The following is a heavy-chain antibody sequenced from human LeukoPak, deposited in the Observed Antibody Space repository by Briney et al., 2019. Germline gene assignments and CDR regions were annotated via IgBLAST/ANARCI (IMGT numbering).Heavy chain of an antibody. D-gene: IGHD5-18*01. CDR3: ASGYSYGLFDY. Sequence: SETLSLTCTVSGGSISSSSYYWGWIRQPPGKGLEWIGYIYHSGSTFYNPSLKSRVTISVDRSKNQFSLKLSSVTAADTAVYYCASGYSYGLFDYWGQGTLVTVSS. V-gene: IGHV4-39*07. CDR2: IYHSGST. J-gene: IGHJ4*02. CDR1: GGSISSSSYY.